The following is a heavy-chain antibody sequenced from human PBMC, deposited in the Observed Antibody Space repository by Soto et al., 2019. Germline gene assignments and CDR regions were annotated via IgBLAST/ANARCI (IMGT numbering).Heavy chain of an antibody. CDR2: INHSGST. CDR1: GGSFSGYY. D-gene: IGHD3-3*01. V-gene: IGHV4-34*01. CDR3: ARRITIFGVVPFDY. Sequence: QVQLQQWGAGLLKPSETLSLTCAVYGGSFSGYYWSWIRQPPGKGLEWIGEINHSGSTNYNPSLKGRVTISVDTSKNQFSLKLSSVTAADTAVYYCARRITIFGVVPFDYWGQGTLVTVSS. J-gene: IGHJ4*02.